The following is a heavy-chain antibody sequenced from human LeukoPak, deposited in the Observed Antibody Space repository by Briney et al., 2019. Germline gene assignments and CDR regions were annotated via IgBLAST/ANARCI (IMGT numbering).Heavy chain of an antibody. CDR3: SRGFTYYDFWSGYSFDY. Sequence: SETLSLTCTVSGGSISSYYWSWIRQPPGQGLEWIGYIYYSWSTNYNPSLKRRVTISVDTSKNQFSLKLSSVTAADTAVYYCSRGFTYYDFWSGYSFDYWGQGTLVTVSS. CDR2: IYYSWST. J-gene: IGHJ4*02. D-gene: IGHD3-3*01. V-gene: IGHV4-59*01. CDR1: GGSISSYY.